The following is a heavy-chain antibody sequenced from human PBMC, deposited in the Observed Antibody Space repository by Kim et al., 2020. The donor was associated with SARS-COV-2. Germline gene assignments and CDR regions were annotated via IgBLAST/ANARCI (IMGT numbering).Heavy chain of an antibody. V-gene: IGHV3-23*05. CDR3: AKDHPSSGWPTFDS. J-gene: IGHJ4*02. CDR2: VNNNNNP. D-gene: IGHD6-19*01. CDR1: GFTFSRRA. Sequence: GGSLRLSCAASGFTFSRRAMSWVRQVPVKGLEWIASVNNNNNPYYADSVKGRFTVSRDITKDTLYLQMNSLRADDTALYYCAKDHPSSGWPTFDSWGQGTLVAVSS.